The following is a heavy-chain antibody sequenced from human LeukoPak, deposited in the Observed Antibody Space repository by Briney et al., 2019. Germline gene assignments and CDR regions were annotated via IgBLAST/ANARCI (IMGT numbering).Heavy chain of an antibody. Sequence: SETLSLTCTVSGGSISSSSYYWGWIRQPPGKGLEWIGSIYYSGSTYYNPSLKSRVTISVDTSKNQFSLKLSSVTAADTAVYYCARANWNYGGYMDVWGKGTTVTVSS. D-gene: IGHD1-7*01. V-gene: IGHV4-39*01. CDR1: GGSISSSSYY. CDR3: ARANWNYGGYMDV. CDR2: IYYSGST. J-gene: IGHJ6*03.